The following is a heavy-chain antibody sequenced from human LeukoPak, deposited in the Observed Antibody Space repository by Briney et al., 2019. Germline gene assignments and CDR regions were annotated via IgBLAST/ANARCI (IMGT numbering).Heavy chain of an antibody. Sequence: ASVRVSCKASGYTFTGYCIHWVRQAPGQGLEWMGWIIPNTGGTNYAQKFQGRVTMTRDTSISTAYMELTNLGSDDTAVYFCARSLIIPTAVTNWLDPWGPGTLVTVSS. CDR2: IIPNTGGT. CDR1: GYTFTGYC. CDR3: ARSLIIPTAVTNWLDP. D-gene: IGHD6-13*01. J-gene: IGHJ5*02. V-gene: IGHV1-2*02.